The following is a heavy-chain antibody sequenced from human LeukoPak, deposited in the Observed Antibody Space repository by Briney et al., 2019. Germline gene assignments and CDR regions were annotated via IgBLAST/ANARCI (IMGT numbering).Heavy chain of an antibody. Sequence: GGSLRLSCAASGFTFNTYSMNWVRQAPGKGLEWVSYISSSGSNIHYADSVKGRFTVSRENAKNSLYLQMNSLRAEDTAVYYCARGRRGSGSYWGREFDYWGQGTLVTVSS. D-gene: IGHD3-10*01. CDR3: ARGRRGSGSYWGREFDY. V-gene: IGHV3-48*04. CDR1: GFTFNTYS. J-gene: IGHJ4*02. CDR2: ISSSGSNI.